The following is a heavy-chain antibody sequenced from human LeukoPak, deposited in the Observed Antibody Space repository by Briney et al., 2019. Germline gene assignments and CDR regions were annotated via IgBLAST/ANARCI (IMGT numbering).Heavy chain of an antibody. J-gene: IGHJ4*02. CDR2: ISAYGNT. CDR3: ARHSAKGVYYFDY. V-gene: IGHV1-18*01. Sequence: ASVKVSCKPSGYTFTIYGISWVRHAPGQGLEWMGLISAYGNTNYAQNLQGRVTMTTDTSTSTAYMELRSLRSDDTAVYYCARHSAKGVYYFDYWGQGTLVTVSS. D-gene: IGHD6-13*01. CDR1: GYTFTIYG.